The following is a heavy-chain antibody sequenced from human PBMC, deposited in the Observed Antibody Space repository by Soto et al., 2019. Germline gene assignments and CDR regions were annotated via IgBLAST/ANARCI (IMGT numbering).Heavy chain of an antibody. D-gene: IGHD3-10*01. J-gene: IGHJ4*02. CDR2: INAGNGNT. CDR1: GYTFTSYA. V-gene: IGHV1-3*01. CDR3: VRKDYYGSGIYYFDY. Sequence: GASVKVSCKASGYTFTSYAMHWVRQAPGQRLEWMGWINAGNGNTKYSQKFQGRVTITRDTSASTAYMELSSLRSEDTAVYYCVRKDYYGSGIYYFDYWGQGTLVTVSS.